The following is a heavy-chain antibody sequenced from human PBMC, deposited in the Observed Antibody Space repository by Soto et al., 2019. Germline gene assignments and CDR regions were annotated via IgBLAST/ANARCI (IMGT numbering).Heavy chain of an antibody. J-gene: IGHJ5*02. CDR2: IRSAAYGGTT. V-gene: IGHV3-49*04. CDR3: XREAYILSGYAHSWFDP. CDR1: GFTFGDYA. Sequence: GGSLRLSSTASGFTFGDYAMSWVRQVPGKGLEWIGFIRSAAYGGTTEYAASVKGRFTISRDDSKSIAYLQMNSMKTEDTTVYYCXREAYILSGYAHSWFDPWGQGTLVTVSS. D-gene: IGHD3-9*01.